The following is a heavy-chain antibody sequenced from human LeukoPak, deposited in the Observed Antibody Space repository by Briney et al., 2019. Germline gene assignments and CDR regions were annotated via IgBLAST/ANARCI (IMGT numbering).Heavy chain of an antibody. J-gene: IGHJ3*01. D-gene: IGHD3-16*01. CDR3: ARDASGGWGDAFDV. Sequence: PGRSLRPSCAASGFTLSSHAMHWVRQAPGKGLEWVAVISSDGSKKYYGDSVKGRFTISRDNSKKTLFVQMNSLRAEDTAVYYCARDASGGWGDAFDVWGKGTVVTVSS. CDR2: ISSDGSKK. CDR1: GFTLSSHA. V-gene: IGHV3-30*04.